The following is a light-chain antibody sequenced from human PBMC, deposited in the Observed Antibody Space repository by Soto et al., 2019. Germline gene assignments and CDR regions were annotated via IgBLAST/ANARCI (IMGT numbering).Light chain of an antibody. V-gene: IGLV2-14*01. CDR2: DVS. CDR1: SSDLGGYNY. Sequence: QSVLTQPASVSGSPGQSITISCTGTSSDLGGYNYVSWYQQHPGKAPKLMMYDVSNRPSGVSNRFSGSKSGNTASLTISGLQAEDEADYYCSSYTSSSTLYVFGTGTKLTVL. CDR3: SSYTSSSTLYV. J-gene: IGLJ1*01.